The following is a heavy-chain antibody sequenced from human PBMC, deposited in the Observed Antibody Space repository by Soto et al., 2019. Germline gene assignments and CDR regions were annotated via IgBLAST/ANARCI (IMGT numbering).Heavy chain of an antibody. V-gene: IGHV4-31*03. CDR1: GGSISSGGYY. Sequence: QVQLQESGPGLVKPSQTLSLTCTVSGGSISSGGYYWSWIRQHPGKGLEWIGYIYYSGSTYYNPSLKGRVNLSGDTAKDQVSLRVGFLTAGEPGVYYWARGGGGFFGVVIELFDYWGQGTLVTVSS. D-gene: IGHD3-3*01. CDR2: IYYSGST. J-gene: IGHJ4*02. CDR3: ARGGGGFFGVVIELFDY.